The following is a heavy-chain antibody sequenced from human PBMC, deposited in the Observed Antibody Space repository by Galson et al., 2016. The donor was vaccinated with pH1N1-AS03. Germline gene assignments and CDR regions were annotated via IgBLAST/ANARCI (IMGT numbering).Heavy chain of an antibody. J-gene: IGHJ4*02. V-gene: IGHV3-64*01. D-gene: IGHD6-13*01. CDR2: ISGNGVST. CDR3: ARGPVWYSNYWFPPPDY. Sequence: SLRLSCAAAGFTFSSYAMYWVRQAPGKGLEYVSAISGNGVSTYYANSVKGRFTISRDNSKNTLYLQMGSLRAEDMAVYYCARGPVWYSNYWFPPPDYWGQGTLVTVSS. CDR1: GFTFSSYA.